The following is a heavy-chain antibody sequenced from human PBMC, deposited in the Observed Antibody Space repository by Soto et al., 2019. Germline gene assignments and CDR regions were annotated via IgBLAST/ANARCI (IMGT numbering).Heavy chain of an antibody. D-gene: IGHD2-15*01. CDR2: ISYDGSNK. Sequence: XGSLRLSCAASGFTFSSYGMHWVRQAPGKGLERVAVISYDGSNKYYADSVKGRFTISRDNSKNTLYLQMDSLRAEDTALYYCAKDQGYWSGGSCNSHSGRMDVWGQGTTVTVSS. J-gene: IGHJ6*02. V-gene: IGHV3-30*18. CDR1: GFTFSSYG. CDR3: AKDQGYWSGGSCNSHSGRMDV.